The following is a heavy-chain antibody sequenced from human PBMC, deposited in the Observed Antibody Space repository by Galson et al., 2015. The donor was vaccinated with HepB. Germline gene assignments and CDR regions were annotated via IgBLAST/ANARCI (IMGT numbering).Heavy chain of an antibody. CDR2: INSDGSST. Sequence: SLRLSCAASGFTFSSYWMHWVRQAPGKGLVWVSRINSDGSSTTYADSVKGRFTISRDNAKKTLYLQMNSLRAEDTAVYYCARADSGNYYPFGLWGRGTLVTVSS. D-gene: IGHD1-26*01. CDR3: ARADSGNYYPFGL. CDR1: GFTFSSYW. J-gene: IGHJ4*02. V-gene: IGHV3-74*01.